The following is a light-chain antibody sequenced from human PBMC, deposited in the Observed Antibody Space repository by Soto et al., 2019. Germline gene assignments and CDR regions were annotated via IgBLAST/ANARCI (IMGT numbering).Light chain of an antibody. V-gene: IGKV1-5*01. CDR1: QSISRS. Sequence: DIQMTQSPPTLSASVGDRVTITCRASQSISRSLAWYQQKSGKAPKLLIYDASSLESGVPSRFSGSGFGTEFTLTISGLQPDDFATYYCQQYQSYFLTFGPGTKVDV. CDR3: QQYQSYFLT. J-gene: IGKJ3*01. CDR2: DAS.